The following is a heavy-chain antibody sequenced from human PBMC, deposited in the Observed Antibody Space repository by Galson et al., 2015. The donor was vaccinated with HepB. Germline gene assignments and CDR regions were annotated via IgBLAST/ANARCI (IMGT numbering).Heavy chain of an antibody. CDR3: ARAPGREESGYDTDAFDL. Sequence: AISGDSVSSNSAAWNWIRQSPSRGLEWLGRTYYRSKWYKDYAISGKSRISINPDTSKNQLSLQLKSVTPEDTAVYFCARAPGREESGYDTDAFDLWGQGTMVTVSS. J-gene: IGHJ3*01. CDR1: GDSVSSNSAA. D-gene: IGHD5-12*01. V-gene: IGHV6-1*01. CDR2: TYYRSKWYK.